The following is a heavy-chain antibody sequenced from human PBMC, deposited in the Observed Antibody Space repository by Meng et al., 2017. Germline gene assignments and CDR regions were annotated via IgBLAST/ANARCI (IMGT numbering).Heavy chain of an antibody. D-gene: IGHD5-12*01. V-gene: IGHV3-30*01. Sequence: GESLKISCAASGFTFSSYAMHWVRQAPGKGLEWVVVISYDGSNKYYADSVKGRFTISRDNSKNTLYLQMNSLRAEDTAVYYCARDAVNSGYGQGVDYWGQGTLVTVSS. CDR2: ISYDGSNK. J-gene: IGHJ4*02. CDR1: GFTFSSYA. CDR3: ARDAVNSGYGQGVDY.